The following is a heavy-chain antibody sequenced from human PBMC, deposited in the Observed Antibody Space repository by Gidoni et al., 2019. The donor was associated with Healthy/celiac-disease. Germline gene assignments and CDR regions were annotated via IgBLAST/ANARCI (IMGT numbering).Heavy chain of an antibody. CDR3: ARDTGYCSGGSCYSDAFDI. J-gene: IGHJ3*02. Sequence: EVQLVVSGVGLVQPGGSMRFPCAASAFPFSSHWMSWVRQAPGKGLEWVANIKQDGSEKYYVDSVKGRFTISRDNAKNSLYLQMNSLRAEDTAVYYCARDTGYCSGGSCYSDAFDIWGQGTMVTVSS. CDR2: IKQDGSEK. CDR1: AFPFSSHW. D-gene: IGHD2-15*01. V-gene: IGHV3-7*01.